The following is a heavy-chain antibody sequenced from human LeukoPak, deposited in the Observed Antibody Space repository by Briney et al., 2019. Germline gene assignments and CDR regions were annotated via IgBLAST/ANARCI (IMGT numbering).Heavy chain of an antibody. CDR3: ARDPMVRGVNALDY. J-gene: IGHJ4*02. D-gene: IGHD3-10*01. Sequence: GRSLRLSCAASGFTFSSYGMHWVRQAPGKGLEWVAVIWYDGSNKYYADSVKGRFTISRDNSKNTLYLQMNSLRAEDTAVYYCARDPMVRGVNALDYWGQGTLVTVPS. CDR1: GFTFSSYG. V-gene: IGHV3-33*01. CDR2: IWYDGSNK.